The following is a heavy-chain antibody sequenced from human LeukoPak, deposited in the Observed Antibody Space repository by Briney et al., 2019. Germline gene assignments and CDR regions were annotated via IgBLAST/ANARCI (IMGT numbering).Heavy chain of an antibody. CDR2: IYYFESS. CDR3: ARRRAATIDY. J-gene: IGHJ4*02. Sequence: SSETLSLTCTVSGGSISSSSYYWGWIRQPPGKGLEWIGTIYYFESSYCNPSLKTRVTISVDTSKNQFSLKLSSVTAADTAVYYCARRRAATIDYWGQGTLVTVSS. CDR1: GGSISSSSYY. V-gene: IGHV4-39*01. D-gene: IGHD6-25*01.